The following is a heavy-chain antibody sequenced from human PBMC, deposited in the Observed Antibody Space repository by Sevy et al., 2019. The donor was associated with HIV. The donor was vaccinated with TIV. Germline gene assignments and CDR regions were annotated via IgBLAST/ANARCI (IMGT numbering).Heavy chain of an antibody. J-gene: IGHJ4*02. Sequence: ASVKVSCKASGGTFSSYGISWVRQAPGQGLEWMGGIIPILGTVNYAQKFQGRVTITAEETTMTAYMELSSLRSEDMAVYYCARGGVNGWYYFDYWGQETLVTVSS. V-gene: IGHV1-69*13. D-gene: IGHD6-19*01. CDR1: GGTFSSYG. CDR3: ARGGVNGWYYFDY. CDR2: IIPILGTV.